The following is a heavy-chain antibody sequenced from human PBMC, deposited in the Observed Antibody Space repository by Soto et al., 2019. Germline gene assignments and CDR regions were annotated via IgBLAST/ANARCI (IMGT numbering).Heavy chain of an antibody. CDR2: ISGSGGST. V-gene: IGHV3-23*01. CDR1: GFTFSSYA. J-gene: IGHJ3*02. Sequence: PGGSLRLSCAASGFTFSSYAMSWVRQAPGKGLEWVSAISGSGGSTYYADSVKGRFTISRDNSKNTLYLQMNSLRAEDTAVYYCAKDSMDSYGYFCHDNAFDIWGQGTMVTFSS. CDR3: AKDSMDSYGYFCHDNAFDI. D-gene: IGHD5-18*01.